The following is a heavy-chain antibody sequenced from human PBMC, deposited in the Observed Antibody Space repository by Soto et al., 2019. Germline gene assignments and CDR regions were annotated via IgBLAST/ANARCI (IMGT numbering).Heavy chain of an antibody. CDR2: INAGNGNT. V-gene: IGHV1-3*01. CDR1: GYTFTSYA. J-gene: IGHJ5*02. Sequence: ASVKVSCKASGYTFTSYAMHWVRQAPGQRLEWMGWINAGNGNTKYSQKFQGRVTITRDTSASTAYMELSSLRSEDTAVYCCARVLLYGGYWFDPWGQGTLVTVSS. D-gene: IGHD3-16*01. CDR3: ARVLLYGGYWFDP.